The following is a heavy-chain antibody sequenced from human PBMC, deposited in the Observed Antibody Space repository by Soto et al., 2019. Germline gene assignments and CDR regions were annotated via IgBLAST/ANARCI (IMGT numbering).Heavy chain of an antibody. Sequence: SETLSLTCTVAGVSLSSFYLIWIRPPPGKGLEWIGYIYHSGSTYYNPSLKSRVTISVDRSKNQFSLKLSSVTAADTAVYYCARANPVYAVVWGQGTLVTVSS. CDR3: ARANPVYAVV. CDR2: IYHSGST. V-gene: IGHV4-59*12. J-gene: IGHJ4*02. CDR1: GVSLSSFY. D-gene: IGHD3-22*01.